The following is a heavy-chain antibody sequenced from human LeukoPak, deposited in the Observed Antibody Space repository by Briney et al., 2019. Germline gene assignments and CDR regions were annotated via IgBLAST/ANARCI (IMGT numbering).Heavy chain of an antibody. J-gene: IGHJ4*02. CDR3: ARHEGRSGWNGWYDH. CDR1: GGSIGSYC. Sequence: TSETLSLTCTVSGGSIGSYCWSWIRQPPGKGLEWIGYIYYTGSTNYNPSLKSRVTLSVDTSRNQFSLNLNSVTAADTAVYYCARHEGRSGWNGWYDHWGQGILVTVSS. CDR2: IYYTGST. V-gene: IGHV4-59*08. D-gene: IGHD6-19*01.